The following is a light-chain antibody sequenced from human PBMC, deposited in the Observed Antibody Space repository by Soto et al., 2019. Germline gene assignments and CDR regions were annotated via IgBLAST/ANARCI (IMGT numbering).Light chain of an antibody. Sequence: QSALTQPASVSGSPGQSITISCTGTSSDVGGYNYVSWYQQHPGKAPKLMIYDVSNRPSGVSNRFSGSKSGNTASLTISGLQAEDEADYYCSSYTSTFPLDVFGGGTKLTVL. CDR1: SSDVGGYNY. J-gene: IGLJ2*01. V-gene: IGLV2-14*01. CDR2: DVS. CDR3: SSYTSTFPLDV.